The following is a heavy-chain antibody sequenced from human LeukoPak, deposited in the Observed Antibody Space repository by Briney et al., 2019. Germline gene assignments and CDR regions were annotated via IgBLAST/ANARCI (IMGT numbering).Heavy chain of an antibody. D-gene: IGHD6-6*01. CDR1: GFTFDDYG. V-gene: IGHV3-20*04. CDR3: AKSTSSIAARPNDYFDY. J-gene: IGHJ4*02. CDR2: INWNGGST. Sequence: RPGGSLRLSCAASGFTFDDYGMSWVRQAPGKGLEWVSGINWNGGSTGYADSVKGRFTISRDNAKNSLYLQMNSLRAEDMALYYCAKSTSSIAARPNDYFDYWGQGTLVTVSS.